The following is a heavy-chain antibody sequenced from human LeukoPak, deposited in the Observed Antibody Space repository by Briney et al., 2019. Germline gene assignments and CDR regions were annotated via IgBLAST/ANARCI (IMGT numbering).Heavy chain of an antibody. CDR3: AREASPLYSGSYHQLYDY. J-gene: IGHJ4*02. V-gene: IGHV1-46*01. CDR2: INPSCGST. Sequence: GASVKVSCKASGYTFTSYYMHWVRQAPGQGLEWMGLINPSCGSTSYAQMFQGRVTMTRDTSTSTVYMELSSLRSEDTAVYYCAREASPLYSGSYHQLYDYWGQGTLVTVSS. CDR1: GYTFTSYY. D-gene: IGHD1-26*01.